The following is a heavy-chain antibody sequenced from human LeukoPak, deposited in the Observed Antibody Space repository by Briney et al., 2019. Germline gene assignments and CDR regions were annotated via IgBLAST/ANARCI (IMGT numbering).Heavy chain of an antibody. CDR1: GYTFTSYD. J-gene: IGHJ4*02. V-gene: IGHV1-46*01. CDR2: INPSGGST. D-gene: IGHD6-13*01. CDR3: ARDLSGSLAAAGSYYFDY. Sequence: ASVKVSCKASGYTFTSYDINWVRQATGQGLEWMGIINPSGGSTSYAQKFQGRVTMTRDTSTSTVYMELSSLRSEDTAVYYCARDLSGSLAAAGSYYFDYWGQGTLVTVSS.